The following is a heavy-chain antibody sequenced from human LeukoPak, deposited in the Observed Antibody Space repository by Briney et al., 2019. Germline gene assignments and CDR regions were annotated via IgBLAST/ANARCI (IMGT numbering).Heavy chain of an antibody. CDR3: ARDPQYSSGWYGGWFDP. J-gene: IGHJ5*02. CDR1: GFTFSNYE. D-gene: IGHD6-19*01. V-gene: IGHV3-48*03. CDR2: MISSGSTI. Sequence: GGSLRLSCAASGFTFSNYEMNWVRQAPGKGLEWVSYMISSGSTIYYADSVKGRFTISRDNAKNSLYLQMNSLRADDTAVYYCARDPQYSSGWYGGWFDPWGQGTLVTVSS.